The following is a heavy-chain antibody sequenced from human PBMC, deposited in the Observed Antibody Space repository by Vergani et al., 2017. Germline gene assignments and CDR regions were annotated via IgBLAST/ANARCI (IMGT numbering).Heavy chain of an antibody. CDR1: GFTFSSYG. D-gene: IGHD6-13*01. CDR3: ARGLQLYSSSLTRATAGYVDL. J-gene: IGHJ2*01. Sequence: QVQLVESGGGVVQPGRSLRLSCAASGFTFSSYGMHWVRQAPGKGLEWVAVISYDGSNNYYADSVKGRFTISRDNSKNTLYLQMNSLRAEDTAVYYCARGLQLYSSSLTRATAGYVDLWGRGTLVTVSS. CDR2: ISYDGSNN. V-gene: IGHV3-30*03.